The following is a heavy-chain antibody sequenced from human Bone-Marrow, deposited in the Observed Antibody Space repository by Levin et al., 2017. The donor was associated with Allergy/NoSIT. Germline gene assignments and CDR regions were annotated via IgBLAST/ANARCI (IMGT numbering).Heavy chain of an antibody. D-gene: IGHD1-20*01. CDR2: YDAEDGET. CDR1: GYTLTELS. CDR3: ATDNFLGGFDI. J-gene: IGHJ3*02. V-gene: IGHV1-24*01. Sequence: ASVKVSCKVSGYTLTELSMHWVRQAPGKGLEWMGGYDAEDGETVYAQKFQGRLTMTEDTSTDTAYMELSSLRSEDTAMYYCATDNFLGGFDIWGQGTMVSVSS.